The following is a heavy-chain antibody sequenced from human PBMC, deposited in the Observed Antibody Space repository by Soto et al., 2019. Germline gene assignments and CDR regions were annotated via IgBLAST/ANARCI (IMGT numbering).Heavy chain of an antibody. D-gene: IGHD6-19*01. CDR1: GGPISSGSYY. CDR3: ARDPLSSGWNTPGE. J-gene: IGHJ4*02. CDR2: IYSSGST. Sequence: SETLSLTCTVSGGPISSGSYYWSWIRQHPGKGLEWIGYIYSSGSTYYNPSLKSRVTISLDTSQNQFSLKLSSVTVADTAVYYCARDPLSSGWNTPGEWGQGALVTVSS. V-gene: IGHV4-31*03.